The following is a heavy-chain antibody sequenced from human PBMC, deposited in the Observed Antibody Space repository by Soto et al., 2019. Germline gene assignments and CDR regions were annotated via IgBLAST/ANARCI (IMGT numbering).Heavy chain of an antibody. Sequence: EVQLLQSGGDLVQPGGSLRLSCAASGFTFSSYAMNWVRQAPGKGLEWVSTISSSGGSTYYADSVKGRFTVSRDNSKNTLYLQVNSLRAVDTAVYYCARDPSTGFTDYWGQGNLVTVSS. CDR1: GFTFSSYA. V-gene: IGHV3-23*01. D-gene: IGHD1-1*01. CDR2: ISSSGGST. J-gene: IGHJ4*02. CDR3: ARDPSTGFTDY.